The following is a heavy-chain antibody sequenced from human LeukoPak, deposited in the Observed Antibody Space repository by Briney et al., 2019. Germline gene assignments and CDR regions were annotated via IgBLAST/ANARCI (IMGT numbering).Heavy chain of an antibody. V-gene: IGHV3-7*01. CDR2: MKEDGGEK. CDR1: GFPFSNYW. J-gene: IGHJ4*02. CDR3: VRDRGYSTFDY. D-gene: IGHD4-23*01. Sequence: GGSLRLSCAGSGFPFSNYWMAWVRQAPGKGLEWVANMKEDGGEKNYVDSVKGRFTISRDNAKNSLDLQMNSLRVEDTDVYYCVRDRGYSTFDYWGQGTLVIVSS.